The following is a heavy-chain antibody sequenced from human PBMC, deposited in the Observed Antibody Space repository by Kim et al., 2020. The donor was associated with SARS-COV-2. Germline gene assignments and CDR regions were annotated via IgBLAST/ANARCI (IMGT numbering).Heavy chain of an antibody. V-gene: IGHV4-34*01. CDR1: GGSFSGYY. CDR3: ARGRKKWFGEPIHDY. J-gene: IGHJ4*02. CDR2: INHSGST. Sequence: SETLSLTCAVYGGSFSGYYWSWIRQPPGKGLEWIGEINHSGSTNYNPSLKSRVTISVDTSKNQFSLKLSSVTAADTAVYYCARGRKKWFGEPIHDYWGQGTLVTVSS. D-gene: IGHD3-10*01.